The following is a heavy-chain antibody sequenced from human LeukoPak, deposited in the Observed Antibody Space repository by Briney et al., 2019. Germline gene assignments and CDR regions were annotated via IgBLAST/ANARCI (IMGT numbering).Heavy chain of an antibody. Sequence: GGSLRLSCAASGFTFTSYAMSWVRQAPGEGLEWVSPISGSGRSTYYADSVKGRFTISRDNSKNTLYLQMNSLRAEDTALFFCAKDDDYGGTTATSNDYWGQGTLVTVSS. J-gene: IGHJ4*02. CDR2: ISGSGRST. D-gene: IGHD4-23*01. CDR3: AKDDDYGGTTATSNDY. V-gene: IGHV3-23*01. CDR1: GFTFTSYA.